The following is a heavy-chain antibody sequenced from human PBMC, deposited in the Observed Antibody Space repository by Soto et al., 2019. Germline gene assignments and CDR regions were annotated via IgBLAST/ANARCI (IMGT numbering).Heavy chain of an antibody. V-gene: IGHV4-30-2*01. CDR2: IYHSGST. CDR1: GGSISSGGYS. Sequence: PSETLSLTCAVSGGSISSGGYSWSWIRQPPWKGLEWIGYIYHSGSTYYNPSLKSRVTISVDRSKNQLSLKLSSVTAADTAVYYCARSYYYDSSGSSPPYYFDYWGQGXLVTVYS. J-gene: IGHJ4*02. D-gene: IGHD3-22*01. CDR3: ARSYYYDSSGSSPPYYFDY.